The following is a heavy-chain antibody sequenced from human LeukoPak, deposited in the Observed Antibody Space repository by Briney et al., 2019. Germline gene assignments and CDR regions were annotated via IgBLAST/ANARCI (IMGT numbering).Heavy chain of an antibody. Sequence: GGSLRLSCAASGFTFSDYYISWIRQAPGEGLEWVSYISSSGSTIYYADSVKGRFTISRDNAKNSMYLQMNSLRAEDTAVYYCARVRGYDFWSGYFDYWGQGTLVTVSS. J-gene: IGHJ4*02. D-gene: IGHD3-3*01. CDR1: GFTFSDYY. CDR2: ISSSGSTI. CDR3: ARVRGYDFWSGYFDY. V-gene: IGHV3-11*01.